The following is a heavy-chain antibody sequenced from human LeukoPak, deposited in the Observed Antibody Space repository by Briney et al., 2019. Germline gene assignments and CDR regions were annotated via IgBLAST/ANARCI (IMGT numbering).Heavy chain of an antibody. CDR1: GGTFSSYA. J-gene: IGHJ4*02. V-gene: IGHV1-69*13. CDR3: ARITVTTYLFPYYFDY. Sequence: ASVKVSCKASGGTFSSYAISWVRQAPGQGLEWMGGIIPIFGTANYAQKFQGRVTITADESTSTAYMELSSLRSEDTAVYYCARITVTTYLFPYYFDYWGQGTLVTVSS. D-gene: IGHD4-17*01. CDR2: IIPIFGTA.